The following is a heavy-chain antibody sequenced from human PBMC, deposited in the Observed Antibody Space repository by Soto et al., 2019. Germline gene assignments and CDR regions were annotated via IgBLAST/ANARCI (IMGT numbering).Heavy chain of an antibody. CDR3: ARTTAVPNTLRSRYFFDY. CDR1: GGSVSDKTYY. D-gene: IGHD4-17*01. V-gene: IGHV4-61*01. CDR2: VYYSGTT. Sequence: SETLSLTCSVSGGSVSDKTYYWSWIRQPPGKRLDWIGYVYYSGTTNYNPSLKSRVTISVDLSKNRFSLILSSLTTADTALYYCARTTAVPNTLRSRYFFDYWGQGTLVTVSS. J-gene: IGHJ4*02.